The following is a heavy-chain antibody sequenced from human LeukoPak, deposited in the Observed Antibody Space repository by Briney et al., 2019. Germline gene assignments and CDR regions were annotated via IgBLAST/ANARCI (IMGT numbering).Heavy chain of an antibody. CDR2: ISGSGGST. CDR3: AKDQRMAYDSSGYYDYFDY. D-gene: IGHD3-22*01. V-gene: IGHV3-23*01. J-gene: IGHJ4*02. Sequence: GGSLRLSCAASGFTFSSYAMSWVRQAPGKGLEWVSAISGSGGSTYYADSVKGRFTISRDNSKNTLYLQMNSLRAEDTAVYYCAKDQRMAYDSSGYYDYFDYWGRGTLVTVSS. CDR1: GFTFSSYA.